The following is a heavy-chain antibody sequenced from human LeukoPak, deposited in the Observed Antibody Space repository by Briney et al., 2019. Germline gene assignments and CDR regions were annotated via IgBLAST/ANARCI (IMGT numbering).Heavy chain of an antibody. D-gene: IGHD3-16*01. J-gene: IGHJ4*02. Sequence: ASVKVSCKVSGYTLTGLSMHWVRQAPGKGLEWMGGFDPEDGETIYAQKFQGRVTMTEDTSTDTAYMELSSLRSEDTAVYYCATGPGGVTRLNTDYWGQGTLVTVSS. CDR1: GYTLTGLS. CDR3: ATGPGGVTRLNTDY. CDR2: FDPEDGET. V-gene: IGHV1-24*01.